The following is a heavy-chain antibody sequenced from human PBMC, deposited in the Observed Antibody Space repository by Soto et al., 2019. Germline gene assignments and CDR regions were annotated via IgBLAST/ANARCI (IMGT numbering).Heavy chain of an antibody. CDR2: ISSDGRNK. CDR3: AREDIIVMVTAPNFDF. V-gene: IGHV3-30*04. Sequence: QVQLVESGGGVVQPGRSLRLSCAASGFSFSSYTMHWVRQAPGKGLEWVAVISSDGRNKYYADPVKGRVTISRDNSKNTLYLQMNSLSSEDPAVYFCAREDIIVMVTAPNFDFWGQGTLVTVSS. CDR1: GFSFSSYT. J-gene: IGHJ4*02. D-gene: IGHD2-21*02.